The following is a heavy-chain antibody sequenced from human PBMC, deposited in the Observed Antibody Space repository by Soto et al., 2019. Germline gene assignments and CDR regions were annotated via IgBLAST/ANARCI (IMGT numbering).Heavy chain of an antibody. V-gene: IGHV5-51*01. CDR2: IYPGDSDT. CDR3: ARQLVVVVAATRYYYYYMDV. J-gene: IGHJ6*03. Sequence: GESLKSSCTGSGYSYTSYWIGWVRQMPGKGLEWMGIIYPGDSDTRYSPSFQGQVTISADKSISTAYLQWSSLKASDTAMYYCARQLVVVVAATRYYYYYMDVWGEGTTVTVSS. CDR1: GYSYTSYW. D-gene: IGHD2-15*01.